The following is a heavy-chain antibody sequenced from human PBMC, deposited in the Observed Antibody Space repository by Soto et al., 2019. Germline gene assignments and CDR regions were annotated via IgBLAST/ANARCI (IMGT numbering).Heavy chain of an antibody. CDR3: ARHHGSPGSYFGLDV. D-gene: IGHD6-13*01. Sequence: PGESLKISCKGSGYSFTSYWINWVRQMPGKGLEWMGIIYPGDSDTRYSPSFQGQVTISADKSIDTACLQWRSLKASDTAVYYCARHHGSPGSYFGLDVWGQGTTVTVS. CDR2: IYPGDSDT. CDR1: GYSFTSYW. V-gene: IGHV5-51*01. J-gene: IGHJ6*02.